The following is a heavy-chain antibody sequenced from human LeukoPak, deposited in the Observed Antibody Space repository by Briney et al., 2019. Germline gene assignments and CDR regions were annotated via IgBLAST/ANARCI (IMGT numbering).Heavy chain of an antibody. D-gene: IGHD2-15*01. CDR2: INPNSGGT. J-gene: IGHJ4*02. CDR3: ARVRGYCSGGSCYSGYFDY. CDR1: GGTFSSYT. Sequence: ASVKVSCKASGGTFSSYTISWVRQAPGQGLEWMGRINPNSGGTNYAQKFQGRVTMTRDTSISTAYMELSRLRSDDTAVYYCARVRGYCSGGSCYSGYFDYWGQGTMVTVSS. V-gene: IGHV1-2*06.